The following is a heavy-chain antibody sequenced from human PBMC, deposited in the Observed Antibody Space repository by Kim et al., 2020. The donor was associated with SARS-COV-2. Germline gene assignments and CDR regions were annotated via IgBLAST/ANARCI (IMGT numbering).Heavy chain of an antibody. V-gene: IGHV4-31*03. CDR1: GGCFSSGGDY. CDR2: IYYSGST. CDR3: ARKGYYGMDV. J-gene: IGHJ6*02. Sequence: SETLSLTCTVSGGCFSSGGDYGSWSRQHTGNGLVWIRYIYYSGSTYYNPSLKSRVTISVDTSKNQFSLKLSSVTAADTAVYYCARKGYYGMDVWGQGTTVSVSS.